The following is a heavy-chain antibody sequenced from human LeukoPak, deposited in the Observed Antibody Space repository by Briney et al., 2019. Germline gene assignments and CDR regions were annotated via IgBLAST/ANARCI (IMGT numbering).Heavy chain of an antibody. J-gene: IGHJ4*02. CDR2: IYYSGST. V-gene: IGHV4-39*07. CDR3: ARGYYGSGSYPFDY. D-gene: IGHD3-10*01. CDR1: GGSISSSSYY. Sequence: SETLSLTCTVSGGSISSSSYYWGWIRQPPGKGLEWIGSIYYSGSTYYNPSLKSRVTISVDTSKNQFSLKLSSVTAADTAVYYCARGYYGSGSYPFDYWGQGTLVTVSS.